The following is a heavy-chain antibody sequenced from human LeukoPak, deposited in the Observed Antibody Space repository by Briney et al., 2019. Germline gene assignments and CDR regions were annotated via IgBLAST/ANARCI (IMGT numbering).Heavy chain of an antibody. CDR2: ISAYNGNT. CDR3: ARDVGYCSAGISYSGPIMDY. Sequence: GASVKVSCKASGYTFNTYGITWVRQAPGQGLEWMGWISAYNGNTNYAQKLQGRVTMTTDTSTSTAYMDLRSLRSDDTAVYYCARDVGYCSAGISYSGPIMDYWGQGTLVTVSS. CDR1: GYTFNTYG. V-gene: IGHV1-18*01. J-gene: IGHJ4*02. D-gene: IGHD2-15*01.